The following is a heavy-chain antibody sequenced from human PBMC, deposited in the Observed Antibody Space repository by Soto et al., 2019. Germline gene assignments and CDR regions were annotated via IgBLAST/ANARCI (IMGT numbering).Heavy chain of an antibody. CDR1: GGSISSGDYY. CDR2: IYYSGST. CDR3: ARVYGGNSIHYYYGMDV. Sequence: QVQLQESGPGLVKPSQTLSLTCTVSGGSISSGDYYWSWIRQPPGKGLEWIGYIYYSGSTYYNPSRKGRVTISVDTSNNQFSLKLSSVTAADTAVYYCARVYGGNSIHYYYGMDVWGQGTTVTVSS. D-gene: IGHD2-21*02. J-gene: IGHJ6*02. V-gene: IGHV4-30-4*01.